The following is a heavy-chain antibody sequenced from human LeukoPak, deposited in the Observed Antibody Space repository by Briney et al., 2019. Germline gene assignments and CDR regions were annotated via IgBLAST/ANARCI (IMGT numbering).Heavy chain of an antibody. CDR3: ARDRRSYYYFDY. D-gene: IGHD1-26*01. CDR2: ISGSGGSA. V-gene: IGHV3-23*01. J-gene: IGHJ4*02. CDR1: GFTFSSYA. Sequence: GGSLRLSCAASGFTFSSYAMSWVRQAPGKGLEWVSAISGSGGSAYYADSVKGRFTISRDNSKNTLYLQMNSLRAEDTAVYYCARDRRSYYYFDYWGQGTLVTVSS.